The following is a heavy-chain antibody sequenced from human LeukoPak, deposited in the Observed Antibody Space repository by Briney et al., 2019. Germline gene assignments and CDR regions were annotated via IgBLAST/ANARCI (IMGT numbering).Heavy chain of an antibody. CDR1: GYTFTSYY. V-gene: IGHV1-46*01. CDR2: IIPSGGST. Sequence: ASVKVSCKASGYTFTSYYMHWVRQAPGQGLEWMGIIIPSGGSTSYAQKFQGRVTMTRDMSTSTVYMELSSLRSEDTAVYYCATRLSYYYDSSGYPHRGWFDPWGQGTLVTVSS. D-gene: IGHD3-22*01. J-gene: IGHJ5*02. CDR3: ATRLSYYYDSSGYPHRGWFDP.